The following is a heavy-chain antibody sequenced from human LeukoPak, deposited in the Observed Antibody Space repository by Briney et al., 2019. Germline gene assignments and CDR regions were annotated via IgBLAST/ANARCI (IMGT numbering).Heavy chain of an antibody. J-gene: IGHJ4*02. CDR3: ARWYYDSSGYYRLDY. CDR1: GYTFTNYY. D-gene: IGHD3-22*01. CDR2: INPNRGGT. Sequence: ASVKVSCKASGYTFTNYYMHWVRQAPGQGLEWMGWINPNRGGTNYAQKFQGRVTMTRDTSITTAYMELSRLRSDDTAVYYCARWYYDSSGYYRLDYWGQGTLVTVSS. V-gene: IGHV1-2*02.